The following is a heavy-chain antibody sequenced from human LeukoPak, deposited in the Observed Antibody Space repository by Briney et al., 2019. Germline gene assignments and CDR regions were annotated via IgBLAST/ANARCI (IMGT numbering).Heavy chain of an antibody. V-gene: IGHV3-48*03. CDR1: GFTFSSYE. J-gene: IGHJ4*02. D-gene: IGHD3-9*01. CDR2: ISSSGSTI. Sequence: PGGSLRLSCAASGFTFSSYEMNWVRQAPGKGLEWVSYISSSGSTIHYADSVKGRFTISRDNAKNSLYLQMNSLRAEDTAVYYCAREGYFDWLSLGDYFDYWGQGTLVTVSS. CDR3: AREGYFDWLSLGDYFDY.